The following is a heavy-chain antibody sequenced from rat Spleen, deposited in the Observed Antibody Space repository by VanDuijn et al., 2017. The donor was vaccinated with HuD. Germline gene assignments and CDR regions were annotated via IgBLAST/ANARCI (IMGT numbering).Heavy chain of an antibody. J-gene: IGHJ2*01. V-gene: IGHV5-20*01. CDR2: ISYDGGST. D-gene: IGHD4-3*01. CDR1: GFTFSDYY. Sequence: EVQLVESGGGLVQPGRSLKLSCAASGFTFSDYYMAWVRQAPTKGLEWVASISYDGGSTYYRDSVKGRFTISRDNAKSTLYLQMSKLGSEDTAIYYCVREEFGVRYWGQGVMVTVSS. CDR3: VREEFGVRY.